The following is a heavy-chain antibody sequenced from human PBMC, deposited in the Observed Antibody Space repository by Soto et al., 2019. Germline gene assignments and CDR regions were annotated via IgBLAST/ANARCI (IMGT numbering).Heavy chain of an antibody. Sequence: QLQLQESGPGLVKPSETLSLTCTVSGGSISSSSYYWGWIRQPPGKGLEWIGSIYYSGSTYYNPSLKSRVTISVDTSKNQFSLKLSSVTAADTAVYYCARHDLESSSGYYYVSYWGQGTLVTVSS. V-gene: IGHV4-39*01. CDR3: ARHDLESSSGYYYVSY. CDR1: GGSISSSSYY. J-gene: IGHJ4*02. CDR2: IYYSGST. D-gene: IGHD3-22*01.